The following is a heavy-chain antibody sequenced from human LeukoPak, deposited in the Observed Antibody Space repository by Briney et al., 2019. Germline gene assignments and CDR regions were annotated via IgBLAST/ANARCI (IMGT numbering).Heavy chain of an antibody. CDR1: GFTFSSYS. D-gene: IGHD5-18*01. Sequence: GGSLRLSCAASGFTFSSYSMNWVRQAPGKGLEWVSSISSSSSYIYYADSVKGRFTISRDNAKNSLYLQMNSLRAEDTAVYYCARGPSRNSYGGEFDYWGQGTLVTVSS. J-gene: IGHJ4*02. CDR3: ARGPSRNSYGGEFDY. V-gene: IGHV3-21*01. CDR2: ISSSSSYI.